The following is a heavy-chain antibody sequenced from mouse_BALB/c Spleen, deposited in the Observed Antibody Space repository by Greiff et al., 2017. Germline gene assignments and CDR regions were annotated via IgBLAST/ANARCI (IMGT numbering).Heavy chain of an antibody. CDR1: GYTFTDYA. D-gene: IGHD2-14*01. Sequence: QVQLQQSGAELVRPGVSVKISCKGSGYTFTDYAMHWVKQSHAKSLEWIGVISTYYGDASYNQKFKGKATMTVDKSSSTAYMELARLTSEDSAIYYCARGYDGPYAMDYWGQGTSVTVSS. J-gene: IGHJ4*01. CDR2: ISTYYGDA. V-gene: IGHV1S137*01. CDR3: ARGYDGPYAMDY.